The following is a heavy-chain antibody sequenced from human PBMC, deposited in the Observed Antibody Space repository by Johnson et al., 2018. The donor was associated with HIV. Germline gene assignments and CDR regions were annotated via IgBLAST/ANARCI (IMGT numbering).Heavy chain of an antibody. Sequence: QEKLVESGGGVVQPGRSLRLSCAASGFTFSSYDMHWVRQAPGKGLEWVAVISYDGSKTYFGDSVKGRFTSSRDNSKNTVYLQMNSLRAEDTAVYYCASQIYDYDSGGYSGVFDIWGQGTMVTVSS. V-gene: IGHV3-30*03. CDR2: ISYDGSKT. D-gene: IGHD3-22*01. CDR3: ASQIYDYDSGGYSGVFDI. J-gene: IGHJ3*02. CDR1: GFTFSSYD.